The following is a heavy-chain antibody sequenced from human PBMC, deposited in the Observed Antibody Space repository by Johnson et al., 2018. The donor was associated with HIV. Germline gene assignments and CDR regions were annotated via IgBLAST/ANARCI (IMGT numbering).Heavy chain of an antibody. J-gene: IGHJ3*02. CDR2: ISFAGTKK. D-gene: IGHD3-10*01. CDR1: QFSFSSYG. V-gene: IGHV3-30*18. CDR3: AKSTQASIVRESGPYGAFDI. Sequence: VQLVESGGGVVQPGRSLRLSCTASQFSFSSYGMHWVRQAPGKGLEWVAAISFAGTKKNYVDSVKGRFTISRDNSKNTLYLQMNSLRAEDTALYYCAKSTQASIVRESGPYGAFDIWGQGTMVTVSS.